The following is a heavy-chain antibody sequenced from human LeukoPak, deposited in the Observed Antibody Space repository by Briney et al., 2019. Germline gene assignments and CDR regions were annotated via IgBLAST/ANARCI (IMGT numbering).Heavy chain of an antibody. CDR3: VREPTQPLRFGEFHPFDN. D-gene: IGHD3-10*01. V-gene: IGHV4-31*03. J-gene: IGHJ4*02. Sequence: TSETLSLTCTVSGDSISNSEDHWTWIRQHPGKGLEWIGYTSNSGYPDSNPALKSRLTISLDTSQNQVSLRLSSVTVADTAVYYCVREPTQPLRFGEFHPFDNWGQGTLVTVSS. CDR2: TSNSGYP. CDR1: GDSISNSEDH.